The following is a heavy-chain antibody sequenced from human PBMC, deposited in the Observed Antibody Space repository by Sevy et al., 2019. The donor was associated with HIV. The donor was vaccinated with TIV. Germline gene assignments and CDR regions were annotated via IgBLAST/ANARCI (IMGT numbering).Heavy chain of an antibody. CDR3: AREGVATAGTYAFDI. Sequence: SETLSLTCTVSGGSISSYYWSWIRQPPGKGLEWIGYIYYSGSTNYNPSLKSRVTISVDTSKNQFSLKLCSVTAADTAVYYCAREGVATAGTYAFDIWGQGTMVTVSS. CDR1: GGSISSYY. D-gene: IGHD5-12*01. J-gene: IGHJ3*02. CDR2: IYYSGST. V-gene: IGHV4-59*01.